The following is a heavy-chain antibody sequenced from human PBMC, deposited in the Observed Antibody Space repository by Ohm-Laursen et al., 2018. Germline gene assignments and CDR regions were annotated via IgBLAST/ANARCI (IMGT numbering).Heavy chain of an antibody. D-gene: IGHD6-19*01. CDR3: AKDSRRSSGWYYFDY. J-gene: IGHJ4*02. CDR2: ISSSGENT. CDR1: GFTFASFD. Sequence: SLRLSCSASGFTFASFDMSWVRQVPGKGLEWVSGISSSGENTNNADSVKGRFTISRDNSKNTLSLQMNSLRADDTAVYYCAKDSRRSSGWYYFDYWGQGTLVTVSP. V-gene: IGHV3-23*01.